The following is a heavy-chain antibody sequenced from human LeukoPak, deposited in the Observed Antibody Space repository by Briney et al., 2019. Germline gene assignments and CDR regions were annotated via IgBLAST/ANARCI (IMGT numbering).Heavy chain of an antibody. CDR1: GFTFSDYY. V-gene: IGHV3-11*01. Sequence: GGSLRLSCAASGFTFSDYYMSWIRQAPGKGLEWVSYISSSGSTIYCADSVKGRFTISRDNAKNSLYLQMNSLRAEDTAVYYCARPDYCSSTSCPYYYYGMDVWGQGTTVTVSS. CDR3: ARPDYCSSTSCPYYYYGMDV. D-gene: IGHD2-2*01. J-gene: IGHJ6*02. CDR2: ISSSGSTI.